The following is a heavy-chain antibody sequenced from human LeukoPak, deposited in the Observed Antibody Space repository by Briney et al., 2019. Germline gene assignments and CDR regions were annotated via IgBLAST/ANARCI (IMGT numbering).Heavy chain of an antibody. J-gene: IGHJ6*02. CDR2: ISGSGGST. Sequence: PGGSLRLSCAASGFTFSSYAMSWVRQAPGKGLEWVSAISGSGGSTYYADSVKGRFTISRDNSKNTLYLQMNSLRAEDTAVYYCAKDWFPYTFGSGYGMDVWGQGTTVTVSS. D-gene: IGHD2-2*02. V-gene: IGHV3-23*01. CDR1: GFTFSSYA. CDR3: AKDWFPYTFGSGYGMDV.